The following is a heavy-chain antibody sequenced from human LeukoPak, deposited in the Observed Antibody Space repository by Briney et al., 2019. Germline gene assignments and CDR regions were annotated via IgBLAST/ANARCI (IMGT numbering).Heavy chain of an antibody. CDR3: ASTFPYCSGGTCAL. CDR2: IHPDGGTK. Sequence: GGSLRLSCAASGLTFRSYWMSWVRQAPGKGLEWVANIHPDGGTKNYVDSVKDRFTISRDSAANSLYLQMNSLRAEDTAVYYCASTFPYCSGGTCALGGQGTLVTVSS. V-gene: IGHV3-7*01. J-gene: IGHJ4*02. CDR1: GLTFRSYW. D-gene: IGHD2-15*01.